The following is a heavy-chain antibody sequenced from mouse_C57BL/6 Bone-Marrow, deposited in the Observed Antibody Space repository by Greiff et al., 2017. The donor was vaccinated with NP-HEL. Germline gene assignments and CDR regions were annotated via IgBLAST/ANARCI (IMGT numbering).Heavy chain of an antibody. CDR3: ARDGTGTAGYFDV. CDR1: GFTFSDFY. V-gene: IGHV7-1*01. CDR2: SRNKANDYTT. J-gene: IGHJ1*03. Sequence: EVQLVESGGGLVQSGRSLRLSCATSGFTFSDFYMEWVRQAPGKGLEWIAASRNKANDYTTEYSASVKGRFIVSRDTSQSILYLQMNALRAEDTAIYYCARDGTGTAGYFDVWGTGTTVTVSS. D-gene: IGHD4-1*01.